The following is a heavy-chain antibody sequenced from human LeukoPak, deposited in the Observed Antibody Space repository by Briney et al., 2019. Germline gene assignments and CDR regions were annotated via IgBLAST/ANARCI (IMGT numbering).Heavy chain of an antibody. CDR3: ARGRIVPAALDY. Sequence: ASVKVSCTASGYTFTSYAMHWVRQAPGQRLEWMGWINAGNGNTKYSQKFQGRVTITRDTSASTAYMELSSLRSEDTAVYYCARGRIVPAALDYWGQGTLVTVSS. CDR1: GYTFTSYA. D-gene: IGHD2-2*01. V-gene: IGHV1-3*01. CDR2: INAGNGNT. J-gene: IGHJ4*02.